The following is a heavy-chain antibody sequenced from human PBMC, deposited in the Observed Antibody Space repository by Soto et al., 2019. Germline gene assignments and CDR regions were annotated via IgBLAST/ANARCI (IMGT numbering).Heavy chain of an antibody. CDR1: GGSISSYY. CDR2: IYYSGST. J-gene: IGHJ4*02. CDR3: ARDQLLAY. D-gene: IGHD2-2*01. V-gene: IGHV4-59*01. Sequence: QVQLQESGPGLVKPSETLSLTCTVSGGSISSYYWSWIRQPPGKGLEWIGYIYYSGSTNYNPSLESGVSRGGDGAEDQFSLKLSSVTAADTAVYYCARDQLLAYWGQGTLVTVSS.